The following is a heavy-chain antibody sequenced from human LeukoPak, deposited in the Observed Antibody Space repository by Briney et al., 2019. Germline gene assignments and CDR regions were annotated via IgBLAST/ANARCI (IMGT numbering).Heavy chain of an antibody. Sequence: GGSLRLSCAASGFTFTSYAMSWVRQAPGKGLEWVSVISGSGVSTYYSNSVKGRFTISRDNSKNTLYLQMGRLRAEDTAVYYCAKDHTVTDSGYNPGFDSWGQGTLVTVSS. D-gene: IGHD4-17*01. CDR1: GFTFTSYA. CDR2: ISGSGVST. CDR3: AKDHTVTDSGYNPGFDS. V-gene: IGHV3-23*01. J-gene: IGHJ4*02.